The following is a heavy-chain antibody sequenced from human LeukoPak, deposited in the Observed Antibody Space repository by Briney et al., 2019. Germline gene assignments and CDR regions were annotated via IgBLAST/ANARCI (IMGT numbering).Heavy chain of an antibody. D-gene: IGHD3-10*01. V-gene: IGHV4-39*07. Sequence: PSETLSLTCTVSGGSISSYYWGWIRQPPGKGLEWIGSIYYSGSTYYNPSLKSRVTISVDTSKNQFSLKLSSVTAADTAVYYCARSVWFGELMSLNTEYFQHWGQGTLVTVSS. J-gene: IGHJ1*01. CDR3: ARSVWFGELMSLNTEYFQH. CDR1: GGSISSYY. CDR2: IYYSGST.